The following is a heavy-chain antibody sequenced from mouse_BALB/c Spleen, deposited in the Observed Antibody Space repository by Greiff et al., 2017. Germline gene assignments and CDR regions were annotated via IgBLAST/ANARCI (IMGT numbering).Heavy chain of an antibody. D-gene: IGHD2-10*02. V-gene: IGHV5-12-2*01. J-gene: IGHJ4*01. CDR2: ISNGGGST. Sequence: EVQRVESGGGLVQPGGSLKLSCAASGFTFSSYTMSWVRQTPEKRLEWVAYISNGGGSTYYPETVKGRFTISRDNAKNTLYLQMSSLKSEDTAIYYCARYGLGDYWGQGTSVTVSS. CDR1: GFTFSSYT. CDR3: ARYGLGDY.